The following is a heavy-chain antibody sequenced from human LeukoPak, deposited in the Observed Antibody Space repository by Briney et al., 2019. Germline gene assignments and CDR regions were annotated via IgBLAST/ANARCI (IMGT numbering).Heavy chain of an antibody. V-gene: IGHV3-30-3*01. CDR1: GFTFSSYA. J-gene: IGHJ6*02. CDR3: ARDFQGYCSGGSCYSGNGMDV. D-gene: IGHD2-15*01. Sequence: GGSLRLSCAASGFTFSSYAMHWVRQAPGKGLEWVAVKSYDGSNKYYADSVKGRVTISRDNSKNTLYLQMNSLRAEDTAVYYCARDFQGYCSGGSCYSGNGMDVWGQGTTVTVSS. CDR2: KSYDGSNK.